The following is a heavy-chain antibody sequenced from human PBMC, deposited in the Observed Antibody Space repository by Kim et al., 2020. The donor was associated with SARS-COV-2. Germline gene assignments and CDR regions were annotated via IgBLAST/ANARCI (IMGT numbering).Heavy chain of an antibody. J-gene: IGHJ4*02. CDR3: AASDTALGCGAFDY. D-gene: IGHD5-18*01. V-gene: IGHV4-34*01. Sequence: NPCLKSRVAISVATSNNQFSLELSSVAAADTAVYYCAASDTALGCGAFDYWGQGTLVTVSS.